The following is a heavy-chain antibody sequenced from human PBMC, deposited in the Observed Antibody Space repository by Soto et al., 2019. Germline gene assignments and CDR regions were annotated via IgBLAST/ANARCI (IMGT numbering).Heavy chain of an antibody. D-gene: IGHD3-22*01. CDR3: VHIYYYDSSGYHDAFDI. CDR2: IYWDDDK. J-gene: IGHJ3*02. Sequence: QITLKESGPTLVKPTQTLTLTCTFSGFSLSTSGVGVGWIRQPPGKALEWVALIYWDDDKRYSPSLKSRLTITKDTSKNQVVLTMTNMDPLDTATYYCVHIYYYDSSGYHDAFDIWGQGTMVTVSS. CDR1: GFSLSTSGVG. V-gene: IGHV2-5*02.